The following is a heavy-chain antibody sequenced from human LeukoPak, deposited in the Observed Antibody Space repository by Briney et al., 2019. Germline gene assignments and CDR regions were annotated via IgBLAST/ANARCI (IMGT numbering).Heavy chain of an antibody. V-gene: IGHV4-34*01. CDR1: GGSFSGYY. CDR2: INHSGST. Sequence: SETLSLTCAVYGGSFSGYYWSWIRQPPGKGLEWIGEINHSGSTNYNPSLKSRVTISVDTSKNQFSLKLSSVTAADTAVYYCARVRYYYGSGSGIYYYYYYGMDVWGQGTTVTVSS. J-gene: IGHJ6*02. D-gene: IGHD3-10*01. CDR3: ARVRYYYGSGSGIYYYYYYGMDV.